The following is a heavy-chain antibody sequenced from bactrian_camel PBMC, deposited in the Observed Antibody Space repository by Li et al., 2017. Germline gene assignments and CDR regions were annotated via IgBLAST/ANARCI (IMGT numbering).Heavy chain of an antibody. D-gene: IGHD3*01. Sequence: VQLVESGGGSVQPGGSLRLSCTHSGNAYNVNCLGWFRQAPGMEREQVAAFIYTFHRTTRYADFVKGRFTISQDNDKNTVYLQMNSLKPEDTGTYYCAADIGEGCSYARRVVEYNYWGQGTQVTVS. CDR2: FIYTFHRTT. CDR3: AADIGEGCSYARRVVEYNY. CDR1: GNAYNVNC. J-gene: IGHJ4*01. V-gene: IGHV3S53*01.